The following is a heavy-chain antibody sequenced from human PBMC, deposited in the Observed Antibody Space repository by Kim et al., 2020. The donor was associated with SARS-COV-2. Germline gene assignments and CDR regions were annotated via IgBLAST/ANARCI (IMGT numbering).Heavy chain of an antibody. D-gene: IGHD3-3*01. V-gene: IGHV1-46*01. CDR1: GYTFTSYY. J-gene: IGHJ4*02. CDR3: ERGITSYDTGIH. CDR2: INPSGGST. Sequence: ASVKVSCKASGYTFTSYYMLWVRQAPGQGLQWMGIINPSGGSTIYAPKFQGRVTMTRDTSTTTVYMELSSLRSEDTAFYYCERGITSYDTGIHWGQGTL.